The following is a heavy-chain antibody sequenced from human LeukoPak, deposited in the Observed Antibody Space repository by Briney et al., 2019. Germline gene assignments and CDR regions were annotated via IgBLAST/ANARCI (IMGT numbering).Heavy chain of an antibody. CDR1: GFTFSSYA. V-gene: IGHV3-23*01. CDR2: ISGSGGST. CDR3: ARDGSYQWAQGYYMDV. D-gene: IGHD6-19*01. J-gene: IGHJ6*03. Sequence: AGGSLRLSCAASGFTFSSYAMSWVRQAPGKGLEWVSAISGSGGSTYYADSVKGRFTISRDNSKNTLYLQMNSLRAEDTAVYYCARDGSYQWAQGYYMDVWGKGTTVTVSS.